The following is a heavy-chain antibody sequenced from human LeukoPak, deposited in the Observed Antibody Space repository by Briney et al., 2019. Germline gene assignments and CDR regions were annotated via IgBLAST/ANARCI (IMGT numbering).Heavy chain of an antibody. CDR2: ISSGSSHI. CDR1: GFTFNTYT. D-gene: IGHD4-23*01. J-gene: IGHJ4*02. Sequence: GGSLRLSCAASGFTFNTYTMSWVRQAPGKGLEWVSIISSGSSHIFDADSVKGRFAISRDNAKNSLYLQMNSLRPEDTAVYYCVRGATAVTRHLDYWGQGTLVTVSS. CDR3: VRGATAVTRHLDY. V-gene: IGHV3-21*01.